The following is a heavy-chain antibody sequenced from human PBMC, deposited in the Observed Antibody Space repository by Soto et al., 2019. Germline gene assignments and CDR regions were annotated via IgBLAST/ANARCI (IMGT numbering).Heavy chain of an antibody. CDR3: AGARYVLTGYYQGGYYYSDY. V-gene: IGHV4-59*11. J-gene: IGHJ4*02. CDR1: GDSISSHY. D-gene: IGHD3-9*01. CDR2: ISYSGST. Sequence: QVQLQESGPGLVKPSETLSLTCSVSGDSISSHYWSWIRQPPGKGLEWIGSISYSGSTNYNPSLKRGVTILLPTAENPLSLGLCSSTGADTAVYFCAGARYVLTGYYQGGYYYSDYWGQGTPVTVSP.